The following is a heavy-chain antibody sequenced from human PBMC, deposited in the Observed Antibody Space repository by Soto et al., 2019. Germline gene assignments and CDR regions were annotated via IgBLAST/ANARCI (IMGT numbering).Heavy chain of an antibody. CDR1: GGSTRSYY. D-gene: IGHD6-13*01. V-gene: IGHV4-59*01. J-gene: IGHJ6*02. CDR2: IYYSGST. Sequence: PSETLYLTCTVAGGSTRSYYWSWIRQPPGKGLEWIGYIYYSGSTNYNPSLKSRVTISVDTSKNQFSLKLSSVTAADTAVYYCAREGVSSSWYNYYGMDVWGQGTTVTVS. CDR3: AREGVSSSWYNYYGMDV.